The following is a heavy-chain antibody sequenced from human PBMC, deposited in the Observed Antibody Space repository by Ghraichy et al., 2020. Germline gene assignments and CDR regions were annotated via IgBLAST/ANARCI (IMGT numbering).Heavy chain of an antibody. CDR2: IYWNDDK. D-gene: IGHD6-19*01. Sequence: SGPTLVKPTQTLTLTCTFSGFSLSTSGVGVGWIRQPPGKALEWLAFIYWNDDKRYSPSLKSRLTITKDTSKNQVVLTMTNMDPVDTATYYCSHRPLPQSSGWYGLVDYWGQGTLVTVSS. J-gene: IGHJ4*02. V-gene: IGHV2-5*01. CDR1: GFSLSTSGVG. CDR3: SHRPLPQSSGWYGLVDY.